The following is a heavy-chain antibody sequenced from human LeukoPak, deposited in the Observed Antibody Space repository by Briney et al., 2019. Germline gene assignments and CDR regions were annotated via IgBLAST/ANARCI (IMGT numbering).Heavy chain of an antibody. D-gene: IGHD3-10*01. V-gene: IGHV3-53*05. CDR2: IYSGGST. Sequence: GGSLRLSCAASGFTVSSNYMSWVRQAPGKGLEWVSVIYSGGSTYCADSVKGRFTISRDNSKNTLYLQMNSLSLEDTAVYFCARGGSRGSQSYFFDSWGPGILVTVSS. CDR1: GFTVSSNY. J-gene: IGHJ4*02. CDR3: ARGGSRGSQSYFFDS.